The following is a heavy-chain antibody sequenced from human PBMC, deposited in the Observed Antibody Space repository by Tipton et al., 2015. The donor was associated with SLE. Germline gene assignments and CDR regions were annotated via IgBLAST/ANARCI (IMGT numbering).Heavy chain of an antibody. CDR1: GGSISSSSYY. CDR2: IYYSGST. V-gene: IGHV4-39*07. Sequence: TLSLTCTVSGGSISSSSYYWGWIRQPPGKGLEWIGSIYYSGSTYYNPSLKSRGTISVDTSKNQFSLKLSSVNAAETAVYYCARHAGGYDFEDYFDYWGQGTLVTVSS. J-gene: IGHJ4*02. CDR3: ARHAGGYDFEDYFDY. D-gene: IGHD5-12*01.